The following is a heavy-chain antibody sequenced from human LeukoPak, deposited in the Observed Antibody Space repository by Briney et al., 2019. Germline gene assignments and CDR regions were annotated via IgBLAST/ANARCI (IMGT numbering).Heavy chain of an antibody. J-gene: IGHJ4*02. CDR3: ARRVASYFDY. CDR2: IYTSGST. CDR1: GGSISSYY. D-gene: IGHD2-15*01. V-gene: IGHV4-4*09. Sequence: SETLSLTCTVSGGSISSYYWSWIRQPPGKGLEWVGYIYTSGSTNYNPSLKSRVTISVDTSKNQFSLKLSSVTAADTAVYYCARRVASYFDYWGQGTLVTVSS.